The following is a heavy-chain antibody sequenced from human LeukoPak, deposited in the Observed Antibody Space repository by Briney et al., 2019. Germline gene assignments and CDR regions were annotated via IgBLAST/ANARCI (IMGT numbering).Heavy chain of an antibody. CDR1: GFTFSSYW. CDR2: ISSSSSYI. CDR3: ARSMTRVDAFDI. Sequence: GGSLRLSCAASGFTFSSYWMSWVRQAPGKGLEWVSSISSSSSYIYYADSVKGRFTISRDNAKNSLYLQMNSLRAEDTAVYYCARSMTRVDAFDIWGQGTMVTVSS. J-gene: IGHJ3*02. D-gene: IGHD2-21*02. V-gene: IGHV3-21*01.